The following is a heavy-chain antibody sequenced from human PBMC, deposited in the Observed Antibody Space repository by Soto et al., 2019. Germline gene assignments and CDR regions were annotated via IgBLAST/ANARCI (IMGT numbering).Heavy chain of an antibody. CDR2: ISGSGGST. Sequence: GGSLRLSCAASGFTVSSNYMSWVRQAPGKGLEWVSAISGSGGSTYYADSVKGRFTISRDNSKNTLYLQMNSLRAEDTAVYYCAKDGEYSSGWYFDYWGQGTLVTVSS. J-gene: IGHJ4*02. V-gene: IGHV3-23*01. CDR3: AKDGEYSSGWYFDY. D-gene: IGHD6-19*01. CDR1: GFTVSSNY.